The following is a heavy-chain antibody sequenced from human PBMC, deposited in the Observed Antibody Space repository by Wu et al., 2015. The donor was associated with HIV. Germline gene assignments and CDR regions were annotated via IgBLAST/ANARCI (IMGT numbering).Heavy chain of an antibody. CDR2: INPSGGST. CDR3: ARASLELRYFDWLFYGYYFDY. CDR1: GYTFTSYY. J-gene: IGHJ4*02. Sequence: QVQLVQSGAEVKKPGASVKVSCKASGYTFTSYYIHWVRQVPGQGLEWMGIINPSGGSTSYAQKLQGRVTMTRDTSTSTVYMELSSLRSEDTAVYYCARASLELRYFDWLFYGYYFDYWGQGTLVTVSS. V-gene: IGHV1-46*04. D-gene: IGHD3-9*01.